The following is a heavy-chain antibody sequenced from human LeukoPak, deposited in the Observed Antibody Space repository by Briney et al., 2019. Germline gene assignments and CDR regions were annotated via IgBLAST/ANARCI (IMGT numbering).Heavy chain of an antibody. CDR1: GFTFSDYY. CDR2: IAGSVSTI. Sequence: GGSLRLSCAASGFTFSDYYMSWIRQAPGKGLDWVSYIAGSVSTIYYADSVKGRFTISRDNAKNSLYLQMSSLRAEDTAIYYCARVGRAMAAAGFGAFDIWGQGTMVTVSS. J-gene: IGHJ3*02. CDR3: ARVGRAMAAAGFGAFDI. D-gene: IGHD6-13*01. V-gene: IGHV3-11*01.